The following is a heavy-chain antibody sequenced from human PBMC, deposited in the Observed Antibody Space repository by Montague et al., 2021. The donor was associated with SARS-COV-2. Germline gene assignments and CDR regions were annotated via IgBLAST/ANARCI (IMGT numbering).Heavy chain of an antibody. CDR1: GGSFSGYY. V-gene: IGHV4-34*01. Sequence: SETLSLTCAVYGGSFSGYYWTWIRQPPGKGLEWIGEINHSGSTSYNPSXXSRVTISVDTSKNQFSLKLRSVTAADAAVYYCARGQPPRITFGGIISYGLDVWGQGTTVTVSS. CDR3: ARGQPPRITFGGIISYGLDV. D-gene: IGHD3-16*02. J-gene: IGHJ6*02. CDR2: INHSGST.